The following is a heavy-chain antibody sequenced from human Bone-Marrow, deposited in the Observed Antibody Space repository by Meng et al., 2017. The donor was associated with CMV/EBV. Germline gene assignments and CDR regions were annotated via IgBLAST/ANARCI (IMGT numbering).Heavy chain of an antibody. J-gene: IGHJ4*02. CDR3: AKDLIFGVVPGY. CDR2: ISGNSGSI. V-gene: IGHV3-9*01. CDR1: GFTFDDYA. D-gene: IGHD3-3*01. Sequence: SLKISCAASGFTFDDYAMHWVRQAPGKGLERVSGISGNSGSIGYADSVKGRFTISRDNAKNSLYLQMNSLRAEDTALYYCAKDLIFGVVPGYWGQETLATVSS.